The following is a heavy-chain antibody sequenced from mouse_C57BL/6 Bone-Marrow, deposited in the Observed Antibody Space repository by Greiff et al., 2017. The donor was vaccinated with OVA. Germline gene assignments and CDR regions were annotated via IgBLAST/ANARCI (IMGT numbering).Heavy chain of an antibody. D-gene: IGHD3-3*01. J-gene: IGHJ2*01. CDR3: AREGDGGYFDY. V-gene: IGHV1-64*01. CDR1: GYTFTSYW. Sequence: QVQLQQPGAELVKPGASVKLSCKASGYTFTSYWMHWVKQRPGQGLEWIGMIHPSSGSTNYNEKFKSKATLTVDKSSSTAYMQLSSLTSEDSAVYYCAREGDGGYFDYWGQGTTLTVSS. CDR2: IHPSSGST.